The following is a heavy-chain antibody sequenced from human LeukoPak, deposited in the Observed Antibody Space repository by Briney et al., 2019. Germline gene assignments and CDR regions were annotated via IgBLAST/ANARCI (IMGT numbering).Heavy chain of an antibody. CDR1: GFTFSNYW. V-gene: IGHV3-20*04. J-gene: IGHJ4*02. CDR2: INWNGGST. Sequence: GGSLRLSCAASGFTFSNYWMNWVRQAPGKGLEWVSGINWNGGSTGYADSVKGRFTISRDNAKNSLYLQMNSLRAEDTALYYCARDRGGSSFDYWGQGTLVTVSS. D-gene: IGHD1-26*01. CDR3: ARDRGGSSFDY.